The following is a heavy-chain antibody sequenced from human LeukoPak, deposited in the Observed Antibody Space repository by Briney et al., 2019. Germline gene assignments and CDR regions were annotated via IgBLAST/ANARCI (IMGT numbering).Heavy chain of an antibody. Sequence: GGSLRLSCAASGFSFSSHSMNWVRQAPGKGLEWVSSISSSSSYIYHADSVKGRFTISRDNAKNSLYLQMNSLRAEDTAVYYCARDTMTPYFMDVWGKGTTVTISS. J-gene: IGHJ6*03. CDR3: ARDTMTPYFMDV. CDR2: ISSSSSYI. CDR1: GFSFSSHS. V-gene: IGHV3-21*01. D-gene: IGHD2-2*01.